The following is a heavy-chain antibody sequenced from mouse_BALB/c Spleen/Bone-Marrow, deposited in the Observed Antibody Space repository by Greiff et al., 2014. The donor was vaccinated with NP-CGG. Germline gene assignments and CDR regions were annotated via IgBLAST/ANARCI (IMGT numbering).Heavy chain of an antibody. CDR2: IYPGDGDT. V-gene: IGHV1-87*01. D-gene: IGHD1-2*01. Sequence: VKLVESGAELARPGASVKLSCKASGYTFTSYWMQWVKQRPGQGLEWIGAIYPGDGDTRYTQKFKGKATLTADKSYSTAYMQLSSLASEDSAVYYCARRDYGIRENYYAMDYWGQGTSVTVSS. CDR3: ARRDYGIRENYYAMDY. CDR1: GYTFTSYW. J-gene: IGHJ4*01.